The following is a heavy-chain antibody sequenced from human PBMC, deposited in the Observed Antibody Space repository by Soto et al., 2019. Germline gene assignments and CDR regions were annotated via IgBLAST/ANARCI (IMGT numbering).Heavy chain of an antibody. D-gene: IGHD5-18*01. CDR2: IAGPTPYL. Sequence: EVQLVESGGGLVRPGVSLRLSCAASGFTFNAYTLNWVRQAPGKGLEWIASIAGPTPYLYYTASVRGRFTVSRDNAQNSLFLQMNALSADDTAVSYCAHPPRGYYYAHSFDVWGQGTLVTVSS. CDR3: AHPPRGYYYAHSFDV. J-gene: IGHJ4*02. CDR1: GFTFNAYT. V-gene: IGHV3-21*02.